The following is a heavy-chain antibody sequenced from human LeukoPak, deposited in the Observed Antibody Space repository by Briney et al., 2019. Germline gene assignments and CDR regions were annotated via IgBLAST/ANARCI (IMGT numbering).Heavy chain of an antibody. CDR1: GLNVSSSY. J-gene: IGHJ4*02. D-gene: IGHD6-13*01. V-gene: IGHV3-66*01. CDR2: ISSAGTT. Sequence: GGSLRLYCPASGLNVSSSYMSWVRQAPGKELEWDSIISSAGTTYYADSANGRFTIARDNSKNTVYLQVNSLREEDTAVYYCARDLEAANTYYFDYWGQGTMVTVSS. CDR3: ARDLEAANTYYFDY.